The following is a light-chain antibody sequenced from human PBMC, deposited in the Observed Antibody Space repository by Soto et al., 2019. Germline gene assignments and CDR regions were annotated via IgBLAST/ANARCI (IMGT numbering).Light chain of an antibody. CDR3: QQYNSYPPLT. V-gene: IGKV1-13*02. CDR1: QGISSA. CDR2: DAS. Sequence: AIQLTQSPSSLSASVGDRVTITCRASQGISSALAWYQQKPGKAPKLLIYDASSLESGVPSRFSGSGSGTDFPLTISSLQHEDFATYYCQQYNSYPPLTFGGGTKVEIK. J-gene: IGKJ4*01.